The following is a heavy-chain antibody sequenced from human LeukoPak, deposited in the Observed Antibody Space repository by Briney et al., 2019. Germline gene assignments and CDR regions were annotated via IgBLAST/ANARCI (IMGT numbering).Heavy chain of an antibody. CDR2: INHNGETI. CDR1: GFPFSSYV. Sequence: GGALRLSCAASGFPFSSYVMSWVRQAPGKGLEWVSYINHNGETIYYPDFVKGRFTISRDNAKNSLHLQMNSLRDEDTAVYYCARDNDWAFDYWGQGTLVTVSS. V-gene: IGHV3-48*02. CDR3: ARDNDWAFDY. J-gene: IGHJ4*02. D-gene: IGHD3-9*01.